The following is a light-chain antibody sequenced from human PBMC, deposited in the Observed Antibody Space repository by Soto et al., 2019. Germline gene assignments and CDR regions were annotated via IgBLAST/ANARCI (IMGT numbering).Light chain of an antibody. CDR2: QAS. CDR1: QSISRQ. V-gene: IGKV1-5*03. J-gene: IGKJ1*01. Sequence: DIQMTQSPSTLSASVGDRVSITCRASQSISRQLAWYQQKPGKAPNLLIYQASNLETGVPSRFTGSGSGTVFTLTISRLLLDDLAAYYCQQYKSYWTFGQGTNVEVK. CDR3: QQYKSYWT.